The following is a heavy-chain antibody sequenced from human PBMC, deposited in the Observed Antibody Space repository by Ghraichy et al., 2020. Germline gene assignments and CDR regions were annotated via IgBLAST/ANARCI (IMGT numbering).Heavy chain of an antibody. Sequence: SETLSLTCTVSGDSVTNSYWSWIRQPPGKGLEFLGYVFYVGSTNYNPSLNGRLTLSVDTPKNQVSLKLSSVTAADTAVYYCVKTFYDTSVFYYFDSWGLGTLVTVSS. J-gene: IGHJ4*02. CDR2: VFYVGST. CDR3: VKTFYDTSVFYYFDS. V-gene: IGHV4-59*02. D-gene: IGHD2/OR15-2a*01. CDR1: GDSVTNSY.